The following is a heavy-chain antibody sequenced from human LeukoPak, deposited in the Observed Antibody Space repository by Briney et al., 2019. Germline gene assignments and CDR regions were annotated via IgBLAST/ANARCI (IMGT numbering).Heavy chain of an antibody. Sequence: KSSETLSLTCTVSGGSISSYYWSWIRQPAGKGLEWIGRIYTSGSTNYNPSLKSRVTMSVDTSKNQFSLKLSSVTAADTAVYYCARDGVTMVRGVIRAHNWFDPWGQGTLVTVSS. CDR1: GGSISSYY. V-gene: IGHV4-4*07. J-gene: IGHJ5*02. D-gene: IGHD3-10*01. CDR3: ARDGVTMVRGVIRAHNWFDP. CDR2: IYTSGST.